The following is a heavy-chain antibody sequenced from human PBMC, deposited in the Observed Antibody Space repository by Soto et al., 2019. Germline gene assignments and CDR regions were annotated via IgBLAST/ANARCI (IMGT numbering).Heavy chain of an antibody. D-gene: IGHD1-1*01. CDR3: ARETTIRGYYYGMDV. CDR2: IWYDGSNK. V-gene: IGHV3-33*01. Sequence: LRLSCAASGFTFSSYGMHWVRQAPGKGLEWVAVIWYDGSNKYYADSVKGRFTISRDNSKNTLYLQMNSLRAEDTAVYYCARETTIRGYYYGMDVWGQGTTVTVSS. J-gene: IGHJ6*02. CDR1: GFTFSSYG.